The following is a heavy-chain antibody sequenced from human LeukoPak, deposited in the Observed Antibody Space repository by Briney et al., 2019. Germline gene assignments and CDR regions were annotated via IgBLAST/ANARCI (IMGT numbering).Heavy chain of an antibody. CDR1: GGSFSGYS. J-gene: IGHJ4*02. D-gene: IGHD3-22*01. CDR3: ARIYYDSSGYPHDYFDY. CDR2: FSHSGFP. Sequence: PSETLSLTCAIYGGSFSGYSWTWIRQPPGKGLEWIGEFSHSGFPVYNPSLGGRVTISIDASKNQFSLKLNSVTAADTAVYYCARIYYDSSGYPHDYFDYWGQGTLVTVSS. V-gene: IGHV4-34*01.